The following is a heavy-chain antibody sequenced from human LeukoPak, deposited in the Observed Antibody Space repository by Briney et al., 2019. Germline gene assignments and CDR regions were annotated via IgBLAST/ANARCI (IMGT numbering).Heavy chain of an antibody. CDR1: GFIFRDYG. V-gene: IGHV3-23*01. CDR2: ISSVGSGGIT. J-gene: IGHJ4*02. D-gene: IGHD2-21*01. CDR3: AKAPVTTCRGAYCYPFDY. Sequence: SGGSLRLSCAASGFIFRDYGMTWVRQAPGKGLEWVSSISSVGSGGITYYADSVKGRFTISRDSSKNTLFLQMNRLRPEDAAVYYCAKAPVTTCRGAYCYPFDYWGQGTLVTVSS.